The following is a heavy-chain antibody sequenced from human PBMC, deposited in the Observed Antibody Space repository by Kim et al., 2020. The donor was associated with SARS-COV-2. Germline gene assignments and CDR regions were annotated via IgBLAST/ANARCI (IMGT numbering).Heavy chain of an antibody. CDR1: GFTFSDYD. D-gene: IGHD3-16*02. CDR2: ISSSGSNT. Sequence: GGSLRLSCAASGFTFSDYDMSWIRQAPGKGLEWVSAISSSGSNTNYADSVKGRFTISRDNSKNTLYLQMNSLRAEDTAVYYCARGGYDDVWGSYRVDY. CDR3: ARGGYDDVWGSYRVDY. V-gene: IGHV3-11*05. J-gene: IGHJ4*01.